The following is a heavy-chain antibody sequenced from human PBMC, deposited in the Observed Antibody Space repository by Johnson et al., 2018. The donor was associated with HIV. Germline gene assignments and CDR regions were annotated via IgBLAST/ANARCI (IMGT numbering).Heavy chain of an antibody. CDR1: GFTFSSYA. V-gene: IGHV3-48*04. CDR3: ARVRYSSGWPIYAFDI. Sequence: QLVESGGGLVRPGGSLRLSCAASGFTFSSYAMSWVRQAPGKGLEWVSHISTSGGGIYYADSVKGRFTISRDNARNSLYLQMNSLRAEDTAVYYCARVRYSSGWPIYAFDIWGQGTVIIVSS. CDR2: ISTSGGGI. D-gene: IGHD6-19*01. J-gene: IGHJ3*02.